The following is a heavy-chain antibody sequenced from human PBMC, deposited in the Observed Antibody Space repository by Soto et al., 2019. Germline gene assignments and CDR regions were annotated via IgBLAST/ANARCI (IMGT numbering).Heavy chain of an antibody. V-gene: IGHV3-11*03. CDR2: ISVASTYT. CDR3: ARSRPQEVEYCTNGVCYTPGPFDY. J-gene: IGHJ4*02. D-gene: IGHD2-8*01. CDR1: GFTFTDYY. Sequence: GGSLRLSCAASGFTFTDYYVSWLRQAPGKGLEWLAYISVASTYTNYADSVKGRFTISRDNTKSTLYLQMNSLRAEDTAVYYCARSRPQEVEYCTNGVCYTPGPFDYWGQGTLVTVSS.